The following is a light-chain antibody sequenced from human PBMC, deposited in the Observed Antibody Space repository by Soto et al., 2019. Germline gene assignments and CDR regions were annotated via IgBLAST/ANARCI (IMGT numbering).Light chain of an antibody. CDR1: QSISSY. CDR2: AAS. CDR3: QQSYSTPPT. Sequence: DIQMTQSPSSLSESVGDRATITCRASQSISSYLNWYQQKPGKAPKLLIYAASSLQSGVPSRFSGSGSGTDFTLTISSLQPEDFAAHYCQQSYSTPPTFGQGTRLEIK. V-gene: IGKV1-39*01. J-gene: IGKJ5*01.